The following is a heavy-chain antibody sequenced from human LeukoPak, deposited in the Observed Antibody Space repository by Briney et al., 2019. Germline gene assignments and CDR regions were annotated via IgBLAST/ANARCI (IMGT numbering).Heavy chain of an antibody. CDR1: GLSFKSYA. CDR3: AKNYDFWSGYSDGDWFDP. J-gene: IGHJ5*02. Sequence: PGGSLRLSCAASGLSFKSYAMSWVRQAPGKGLEWVSAINNDGDSTYSADSVKGRFTVSRDNSKNTLYLQMNSLRAEDAAVYCCAKNYDFWSGYSDGDWFDPWGQGTLVTVSS. CDR2: INNDGDST. D-gene: IGHD3-3*01. V-gene: IGHV3-23*01.